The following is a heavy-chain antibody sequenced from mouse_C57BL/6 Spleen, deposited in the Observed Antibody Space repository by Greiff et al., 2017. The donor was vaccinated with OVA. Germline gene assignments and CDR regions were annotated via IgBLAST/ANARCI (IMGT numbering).Heavy chain of an antibody. Sequence: QVQLQQPGAELVKPGASVKVSCKASGYTFTSYWMHWVKQRPGQGLEWIGRIHPSDSDTNYNQKFKGKATLTVDKSSSTAYMQLSSLTSEDAAVDYCAIGDGWFAYWGQGTLVTVSA. CDR2: IHPSDSDT. CDR1: GYTFTSYW. CDR3: AIGDGWFAY. J-gene: IGHJ3*01. V-gene: IGHV1-74*01.